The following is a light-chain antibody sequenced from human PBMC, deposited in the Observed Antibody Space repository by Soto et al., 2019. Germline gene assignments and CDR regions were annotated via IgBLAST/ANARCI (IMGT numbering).Light chain of an antibody. CDR2: AAS. CDR1: QGINSW. Sequence: DIQMTQSPSSVSASVGDRVTITCRASQGINSWLAWYQQKPGKAPKLLIYAASGLQSGVPSRFSGSGSGTDFTRTISSLQPEDFATYYCQRANSFPFAFGPGTTVHIK. CDR3: QRANSFPFA. J-gene: IGKJ3*01. V-gene: IGKV1-12*01.